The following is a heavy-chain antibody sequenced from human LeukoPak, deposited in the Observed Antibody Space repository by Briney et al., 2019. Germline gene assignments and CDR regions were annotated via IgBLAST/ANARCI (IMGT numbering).Heavy chain of an antibody. J-gene: IGHJ4*02. D-gene: IGHD3-9*01. V-gene: IGHV3-23*01. CDR1: GFTFSSYA. CDR3: AKSPLDYDILTGYCDF. CDR2: ISGSGSST. Sequence: PGGSLRLSCAASGFTFSSYAMSWVRQAPGKGLEWVSAISGSGSSTYYADSVKGRFTISRDNSKNTLFLQKNSLRAEDTAVYYCAKSPLDYDILTGYCDFWGQGTLVTVSS.